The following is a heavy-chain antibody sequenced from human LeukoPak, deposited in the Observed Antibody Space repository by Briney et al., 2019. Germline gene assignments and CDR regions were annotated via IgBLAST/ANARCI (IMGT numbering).Heavy chain of an antibody. V-gene: IGHV3-23*01. D-gene: IGHD6-19*01. Sequence: YPDSLKGRFTISRDNSKNTLFLQMNSLRAEDTAVYYCARSSGWWSLDYRGQGTLVTVSS. J-gene: IGHJ4*02. CDR3: ARSSGWWSLDY.